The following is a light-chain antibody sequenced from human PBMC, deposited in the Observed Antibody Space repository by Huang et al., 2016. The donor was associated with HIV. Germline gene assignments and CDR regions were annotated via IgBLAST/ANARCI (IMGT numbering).Light chain of an antibody. J-gene: IGKJ5*01. CDR2: DAA. Sequence: AIQLTQSPSSLSASVGDRVTITCRASRGISSGLAWYQQKPGKAPKLLIFDAASLESGVPSSFSGSGSGTDFTLTISSLQPEDFATYYCQQFNNYLTFGQGTRLEIQ. V-gene: IGKV1D-13*01. CDR1: RGISSG. CDR3: QQFNNYLT.